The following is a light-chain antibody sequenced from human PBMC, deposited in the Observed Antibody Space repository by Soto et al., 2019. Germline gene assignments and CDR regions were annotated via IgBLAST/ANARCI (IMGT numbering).Light chain of an antibody. CDR1: QSVSSY. V-gene: IGKV3-11*01. Sequence: EIVLTQSPATLSLSPGERATLSCRASQSVSSYLAWYQLKPGQAPRLLIYDASNRATGIPARFSGSGSGTDFTLTISSLEPEDFAAYYCQQRSNWPRTFGQGTK. CDR3: QQRSNWPRT. J-gene: IGKJ1*01. CDR2: DAS.